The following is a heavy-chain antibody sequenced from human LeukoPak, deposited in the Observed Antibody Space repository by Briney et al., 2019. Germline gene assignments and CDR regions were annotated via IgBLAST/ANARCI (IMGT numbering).Heavy chain of an antibody. V-gene: IGHV1-18*01. CDR3: ARDSLRRYYYDSSGSSGFDY. CDR2: ISAYNGNT. Sequence: ASVKVSCKASGYTFTSYGISWVRQAPGQGLEWMGWISAYNGNTNYAQKLQGRVTMTTDTSTSTAYMELRSLRSDDTAVYYCARDSLRRYYYDSSGSSGFDYWGQGTLVTVSS. D-gene: IGHD3-22*01. CDR1: GYTFTSYG. J-gene: IGHJ4*02.